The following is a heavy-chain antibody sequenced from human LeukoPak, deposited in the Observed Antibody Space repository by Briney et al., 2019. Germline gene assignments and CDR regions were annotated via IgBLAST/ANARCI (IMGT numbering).Heavy chain of an antibody. D-gene: IGHD1-1*01. V-gene: IGHV4-61*01. CDR2: IYYSGST. J-gene: IGHJ4*02. CDR1: GGSVSSGSYY. CDR3: ARVAGRYTNYFDY. Sequence: SETLSLTCTVSGGSVSSGSYYWSWTRQPPGKGLEWIGYIYYSGSTNYNPSLKSRVTISVDTSKNQFSLKLSSVTAADTAVYYCARVAGRYTNYFDYWGQGTLVTVSS.